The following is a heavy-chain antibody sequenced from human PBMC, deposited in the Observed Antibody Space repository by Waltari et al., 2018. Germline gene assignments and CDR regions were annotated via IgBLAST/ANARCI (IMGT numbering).Heavy chain of an antibody. CDR3: ARDRAGGGVWFRELVHDAFDI. J-gene: IGHJ3*02. D-gene: IGHD3-10*01. CDR1: GGSVSSGSYY. V-gene: IGHV4-61*09. Sequence: QVQLQESGPGLVKPSQTLSLTCTVSGGSVSSGSYYWSWIRQPAGKGLGWIGYIYTSGSTNSHPSLKSRVTISVDTSKNQFSLKLSSVTAADTAVYYCARDRAGGGVWFRELVHDAFDIWGQGTMVTVSS. CDR2: IYTSGST.